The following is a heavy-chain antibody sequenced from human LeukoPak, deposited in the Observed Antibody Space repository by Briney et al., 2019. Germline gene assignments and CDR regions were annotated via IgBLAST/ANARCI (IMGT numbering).Heavy chain of an antibody. Sequence: GSSVKVSCKASGGTFSSYAISWVRQAPGQGLEWMGGIIPILGIANYAQKFQGRVTITADKSTSTAYMELSSLRSEDTAVYYCAREAVAGMGDYWGQGTLVTVSS. J-gene: IGHJ4*02. CDR3: AREAVAGMGDY. CDR2: IIPILGIA. CDR1: GGTFSSYA. D-gene: IGHD6-19*01. V-gene: IGHV1-69*04.